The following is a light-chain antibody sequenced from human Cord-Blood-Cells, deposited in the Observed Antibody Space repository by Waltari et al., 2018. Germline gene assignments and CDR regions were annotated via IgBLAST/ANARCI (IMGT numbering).Light chain of an antibody. CDR1: QSVSSY. J-gene: IGKJ1*01. Sequence: EIVLTQSPATLSLSPGERATLSCRASQSVSSYLAWFQQKPGQAPRLFIYDASNRATGIPARFSGSGSGTDFTLTISSLEPEDFAVYYCQQRSNWPGTFGQGTKVEIK. CDR3: QQRSNWPGT. CDR2: DAS. V-gene: IGKV3-11*01.